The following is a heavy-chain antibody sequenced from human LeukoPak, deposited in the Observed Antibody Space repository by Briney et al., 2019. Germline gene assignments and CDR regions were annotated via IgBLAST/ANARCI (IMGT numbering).Heavy chain of an antibody. CDR3: ARVDRYDLYFDY. CDR1: GYSISSAYY. V-gene: IGHV4-38-2*02. CDR2: ISYSGNT. Sequence: SETLSLTCTVSGYSISSAYYWGFIRQPPGKGLEWIGYISYSGNTYYSPSLKSRVTISVDTSKNQFSLKLSSVTAADTAVYYCARVDRYDLYFDYWGQGTLVTVSS. D-gene: IGHD3-3*01. J-gene: IGHJ4*02.